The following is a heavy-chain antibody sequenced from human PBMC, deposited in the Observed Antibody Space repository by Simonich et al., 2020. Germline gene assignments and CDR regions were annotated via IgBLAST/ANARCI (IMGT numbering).Heavy chain of an antibody. J-gene: IGHJ4*02. D-gene: IGHD2-15*01. CDR3: ARDGSSYFDY. CDR2: ISSSGSTI. V-gene: IGHV3-48*03. CDR1: GFTFSSYE. Sequence: EVQLVESGGGLVQPGGSLRLSCAASGFTFSSYEMNWVRQAPGKGLEWVSYISSSGSTIYDADSVKGRFTISKDNAKNSLYLQMNSLRAEDTAVYYCARDGSSYFDYWGQGTLVTVSS.